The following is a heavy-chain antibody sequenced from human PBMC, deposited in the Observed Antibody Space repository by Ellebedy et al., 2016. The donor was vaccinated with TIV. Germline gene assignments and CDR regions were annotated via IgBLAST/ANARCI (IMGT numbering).Heavy chain of an antibody. CDR2: VSSAGYT. Sequence: GESLKISCAASGFTFDSYAMTWVRQAPGKGLEWVSTVSSAGYTYYADSVKGRFTISIDNSKNTMYLQMSSLRAEDTAAYYCVKTNSPLCCYAMDIWGQGTRVTVSS. D-gene: IGHD3-10*02. CDR3: VKTNSPLCCYAMDI. CDR1: GFTFDSYA. V-gene: IGHV3-23*01. J-gene: IGHJ6*02.